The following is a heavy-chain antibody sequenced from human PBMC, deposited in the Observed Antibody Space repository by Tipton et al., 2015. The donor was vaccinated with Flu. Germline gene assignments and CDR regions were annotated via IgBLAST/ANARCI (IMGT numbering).Heavy chain of an antibody. D-gene: IGHD5-12*01. CDR2: INPSSGGT. J-gene: IGHJ4*02. V-gene: IGHV1-2*06. Sequence: QVQLVQSGAEVKKPGASVKVSCKASGYTFTGYYMHWVRQAPGQGLEWMGRINPSSGGTNYAQKFQGRVTMTRDTSISTAYMELSRLRSDDTAVYYCARDGVLATRPTSPDYWGQGTLVTVSS. CDR1: GYTFTGYY. CDR3: ARDGVLATRPTSPDY.